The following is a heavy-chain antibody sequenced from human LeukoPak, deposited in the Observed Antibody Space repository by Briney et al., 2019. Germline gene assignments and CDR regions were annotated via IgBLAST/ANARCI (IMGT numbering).Heavy chain of an antibody. Sequence: ASVKVSCKASGYTFTDYSMHWVRQAPGQGLEWMGWINPKTGDTNYAQEFQGRVTMTRDTSITTAYMDLSGLTSDDTAVYYCARDGRVRSGHNNFYYWGQGTLVTVSS. CDR2: INPKTGDT. V-gene: IGHV1-2*02. D-gene: IGHD2-15*01. CDR1: GYTFTDYS. CDR3: ARDGRVRSGHNNFYY. J-gene: IGHJ4*02.